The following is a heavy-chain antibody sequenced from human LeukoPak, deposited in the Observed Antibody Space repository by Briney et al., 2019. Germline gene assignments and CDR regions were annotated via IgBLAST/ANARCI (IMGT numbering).Heavy chain of an antibody. CDR1: GYSFTDYY. CDR3: ARADRLHGGPYLIGP. Sequence: ASVKVSFKVSGYSFTDYYMHWVRQAPGQGLEWMGWINPNSGGTNSAQKFQGRVTMTRDTSITTVYMEVSWLTSDDTAIYYCARADRLHGGPYLIGPWGQGTLVTVSS. V-gene: IGHV1-2*02. CDR2: INPNSGGT. D-gene: IGHD2-21*01. J-gene: IGHJ5*02.